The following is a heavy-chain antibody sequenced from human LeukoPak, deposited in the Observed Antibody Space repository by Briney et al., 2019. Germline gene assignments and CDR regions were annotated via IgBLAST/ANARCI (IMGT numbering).Heavy chain of an antibody. Sequence: SETLSLTCTVSGGSISSSSYYWGWIRQPPGKGLEWIGSIYYSGGTYYNPSLKSRVTISVDTSKNQFSLKLSSVTAADTAVYYCARILWFGELLNYYYMDVWGKGTTVTVSS. CDR3: ARILWFGELLNYYYMDV. D-gene: IGHD3-10*01. CDR2: IYYSGGT. J-gene: IGHJ6*03. V-gene: IGHV4-39*01. CDR1: GGSISSSSYY.